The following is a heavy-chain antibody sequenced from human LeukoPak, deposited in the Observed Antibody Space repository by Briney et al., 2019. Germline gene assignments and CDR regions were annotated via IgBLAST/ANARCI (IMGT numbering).Heavy chain of an antibody. D-gene: IGHD4-23*01. Sequence: GASLRLSCAASGFTFSSYAMHWVRQAPGKGLEWVAVISYDGSNKYYADSVKGRFTISRDNSKNTLYLQMNSLRAEDTAVYYCARDMSPYGGNRYYYYYGMDVWGQGTTVTVSS. V-gene: IGHV3-30-3*01. CDR1: GFTFSSYA. CDR3: ARDMSPYGGNRYYYYYGMDV. J-gene: IGHJ6*02. CDR2: ISYDGSNK.